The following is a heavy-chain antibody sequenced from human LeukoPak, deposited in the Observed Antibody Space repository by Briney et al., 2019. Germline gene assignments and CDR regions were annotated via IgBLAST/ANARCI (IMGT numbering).Heavy chain of an antibody. Sequence: PGGSLRLSCAASGFTFSSYAMHWVRQAPGKGLEWVAVISYDGSNKYYADSVKGRFTISRDNSKNTLFLQMTSLRAEDTAVYYCARDVAPRPYYYMDVWGRGTTVTVSS. CDR2: ISYDGSNK. CDR1: GFTFSSYA. V-gene: IGHV3-30-3*01. D-gene: IGHD6-6*01. CDR3: ARDVAPRPYYYMDV. J-gene: IGHJ6*03.